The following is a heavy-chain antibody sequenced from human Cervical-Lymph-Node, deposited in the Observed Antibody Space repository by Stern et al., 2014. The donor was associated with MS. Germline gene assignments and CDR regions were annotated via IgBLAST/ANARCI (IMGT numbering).Heavy chain of an antibody. CDR2: IHYSGGT. CDR3: ARVPDYGDAFFDY. J-gene: IGHJ4*02. CDR1: GGSISSGDNY. D-gene: IGHD4-17*01. Sequence: QVQLQESGPGLVKPSQTLSLTCTVSGGSISSGDNYWSRIRQPPGKGPEWIGYIHYSGGTYFNPSLKSRATISADTSRNQFSLKLNSMTAADTAVYYCARVPDYGDAFFDYWGQGILVTVSS. V-gene: IGHV4-30-4*01.